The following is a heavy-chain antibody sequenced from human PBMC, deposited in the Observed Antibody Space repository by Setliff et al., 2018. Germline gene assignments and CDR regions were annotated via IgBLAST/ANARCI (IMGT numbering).Heavy chain of an antibody. CDR1: GYRFIVYY. V-gene: IGHV1-69-2*01. J-gene: IGHJ6*03. CDR2: VDPKDGQA. D-gene: IGHD1-26*01. CDR3: ARGPPPPSVHYYMDV. Sequence: ASVKVSCKGSGYRFIVYYIHWVRQTPGKGLEWMGRVDPKDGQAIYAKKFQGRFTITADTSIDTAYMELSSLTSEDTAVYYCARGPPPPSVHYYMDVWGKGTTVTVSS.